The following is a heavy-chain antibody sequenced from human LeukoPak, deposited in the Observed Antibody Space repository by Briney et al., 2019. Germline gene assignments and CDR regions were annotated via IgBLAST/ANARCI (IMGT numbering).Heavy chain of an antibody. CDR3: ARNPSIFGVAFDY. Sequence: SETLSLTCSVSGASVSSINYYWGWVRQPPGKGLEWIGSIYNSGSTYYNPSLKSRVTISVDTSRNHFSLKLTSVTAADTAVYYCARNPSIFGVAFDYWGQGTLVTVSS. CDR2: IYNSGST. CDR1: GASVSSINYY. J-gene: IGHJ4*02. D-gene: IGHD3-3*01. V-gene: IGHV4-39*02.